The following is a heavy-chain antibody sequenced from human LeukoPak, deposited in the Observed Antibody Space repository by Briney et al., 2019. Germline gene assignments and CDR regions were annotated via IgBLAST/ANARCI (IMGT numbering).Heavy chain of an antibody. CDR3: ASKARTGTTDY. V-gene: IGHV4-39*01. CDR2: IYYSGST. J-gene: IGHJ4*02. CDR1: GGSISSSSYY. D-gene: IGHD1-1*01. Sequence: SETLSLTCTVSGGSISSSSYYWGWIRQPPGKGLEWIGSIYYSGSTYYNPSLKSRVTISVDTSKNQFSLKLSSVTAADTAVYYCASKARTGTTDYWGQGTLVTVSS.